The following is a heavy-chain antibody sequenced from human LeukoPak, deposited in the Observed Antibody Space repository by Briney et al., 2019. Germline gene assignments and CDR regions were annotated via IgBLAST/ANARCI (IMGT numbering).Heavy chain of an antibody. J-gene: IGHJ4*02. CDR1: GGSISSYY. V-gene: IGHV4-59*12. D-gene: IGHD5-12*01. CDR2: IYYSGST. CDR3: AREVQGGYEPNFGY. Sequence: SETLSLTCTVSGGSISSYYWSWIRQPPGKGLEWIGYIYYSGSTNYNPSLKSRVTISVDTSKNQFSLKLSSVTAADTAVYYCAREVQGGYEPNFGYWGQGTLVTVSS.